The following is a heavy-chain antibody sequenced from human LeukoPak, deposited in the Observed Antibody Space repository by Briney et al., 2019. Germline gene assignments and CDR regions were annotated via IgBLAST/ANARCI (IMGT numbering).Heavy chain of an antibody. D-gene: IGHD2-15*01. J-gene: IGHJ1*01. CDR2: IYHSGST. CDR1: GYSISSGYY. Sequence: PSETLSLTCTVSGYSISSGYYWGWIRQPPGKGLEWIGSIYHSGSTYYNPSLKSRVTISVDTSKNLFSLKLSSVTAADTAVYYCARTLLGYCSGGSCYSGYFQHWGQGTLVTVSS. CDR3: ARTLLGYCSGGSCYSGYFQH. V-gene: IGHV4-38-2*02.